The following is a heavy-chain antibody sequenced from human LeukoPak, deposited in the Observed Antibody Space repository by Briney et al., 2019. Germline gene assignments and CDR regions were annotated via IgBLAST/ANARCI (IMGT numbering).Heavy chain of an antibody. Sequence: SVKLSFNSAGGTFSSYAISWVRQPPGQGLEWMGRIIPIFGIANYYQKFQGRVTITADKSTSTASMELSSLRSEGRAVYYCARSSKVESFDYWGQGTLVNVSS. D-gene: IGHD3-3*01. CDR2: IIPIFGIA. J-gene: IGHJ4*01. CDR1: GGTFSSYA. V-gene: IGHV1-69*04. CDR3: ARSSKVESFDY.